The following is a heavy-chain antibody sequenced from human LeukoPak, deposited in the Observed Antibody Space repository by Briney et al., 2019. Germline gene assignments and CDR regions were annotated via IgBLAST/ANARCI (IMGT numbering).Heavy chain of an antibody. CDR2: IFYSGST. Sequence: PSETLSLTCTVSGXSISSAGYYWSWIRQHPGKGLEWIGYIFYSGSTYYNPSLKSRVNISADTSQNQFSLKLSSVTAADTAVYYCARVSANAFDIWGQGTMVTVSS. V-gene: IGHV4-31*03. CDR1: GXSISSAGYY. CDR3: ARVSANAFDI. J-gene: IGHJ3*02.